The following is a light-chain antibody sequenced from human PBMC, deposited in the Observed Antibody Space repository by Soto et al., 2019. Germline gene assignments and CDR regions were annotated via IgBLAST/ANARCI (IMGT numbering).Light chain of an antibody. V-gene: IGLV1-44*01. CDR1: SSNIGSNT. Sequence: SALTQPPSASATPGQRVALSCSGSSSNIGSNTVNWFQQLPGAAPKLLIYSNNQRPSGVPDRFSGSKSGTSASLAISGLQSEDEADYYCAAWDDSLYGYVFGTGTKVTVL. CDR2: SNN. J-gene: IGLJ1*01. CDR3: AAWDDSLYGYV.